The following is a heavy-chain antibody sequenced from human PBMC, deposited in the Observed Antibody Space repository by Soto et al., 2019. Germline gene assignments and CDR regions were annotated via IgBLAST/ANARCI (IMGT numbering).Heavy chain of an antibody. J-gene: IGHJ5*02. V-gene: IGHV4-39*01. CDR3: ARHIVVVPAAISWFDP. CDR1: GGSISSSRSY. D-gene: IGHD2-2*02. CDR2: IYYSGST. Sequence: SLTCIVSGGSISSSRSYWGWIRQPPGMGLEWIGSIYYSGSTYYNRSLKSRVTISVDTSKNQFSLKLTSVTASDTAVYYCARHIVVVPAAISWFDPWGQGTQVTVSS.